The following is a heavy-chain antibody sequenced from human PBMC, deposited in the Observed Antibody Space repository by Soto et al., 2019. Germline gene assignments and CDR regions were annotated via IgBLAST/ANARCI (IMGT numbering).Heavy chain of an antibody. Sequence: TSETLSLTCTVSGGSISSSDYYWVWIRKPPGKGLEWIGYIYYSGSTNYTPSLKSRVTISVDTSKNQFSLKLSSVTAADTAVYYCARGGVELWAAADHYYYGMDVWGQGTTVTVSS. CDR1: GGSISSSDYY. V-gene: IGHV4-61*08. D-gene: IGHD6-13*01. CDR2: IYYSGST. CDR3: ARGGVELWAAADHYYYGMDV. J-gene: IGHJ6*02.